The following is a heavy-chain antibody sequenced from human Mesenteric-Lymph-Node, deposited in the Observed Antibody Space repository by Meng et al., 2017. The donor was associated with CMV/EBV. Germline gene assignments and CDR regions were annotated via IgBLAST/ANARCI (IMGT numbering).Heavy chain of an antibody. Sequence: VSGDSIRSGGYSWSWIRQPPGKGLEWIGQIYHSGTKYYNPSLKNRVAISVDRFKNKFFLKLSSVTAADTAVYYCAGYSSGWGRWFDPWGQGTLVTVSS. CDR1: GDSIRSGGYS. CDR3: AGYSSGWGRWFDP. J-gene: IGHJ5*02. D-gene: IGHD6-19*01. V-gene: IGHV4-30-2*01. CDR2: IYHSGTK.